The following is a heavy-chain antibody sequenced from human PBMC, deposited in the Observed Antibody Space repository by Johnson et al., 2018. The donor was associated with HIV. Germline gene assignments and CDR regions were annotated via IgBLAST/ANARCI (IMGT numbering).Heavy chain of an antibody. J-gene: IGHJ3*02. Sequence: QVQLMESGGGLVKPGGSLRLSCAASGFTFDDYGMSWVRQAPGKRLELVAVIWCDGSNKYNADSVKGRFTISRDNSKNTLYLQMDSLRADDTAVYYCVKEAITMEVDIWGQGTMVTVSS. D-gene: IGHD3-10*01. CDR1: GFTFDDYG. CDR2: IWCDGSNK. CDR3: VKEAITMEVDI. V-gene: IGHV3-33*06.